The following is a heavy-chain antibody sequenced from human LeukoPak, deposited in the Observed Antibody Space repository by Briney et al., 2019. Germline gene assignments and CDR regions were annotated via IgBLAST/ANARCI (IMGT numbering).Heavy chain of an antibody. D-gene: IGHD4-23*01. CDR1: GGSISSGGYY. V-gene: IGHV4-31*03. J-gene: IGHJ4*02. CDR2: IYYSGSS. Sequence: SETLSLTCSVSGGSISSGGYYWSWIRQNPGKGLEWIGYIYYSGSSYYNPSLKSRVTISLDTSKNQFSLKLSSVTAADTAVYYCARGASDYGGNSLFDYWGQGTLVTVSS. CDR3: ARGASDYGGNSLFDY.